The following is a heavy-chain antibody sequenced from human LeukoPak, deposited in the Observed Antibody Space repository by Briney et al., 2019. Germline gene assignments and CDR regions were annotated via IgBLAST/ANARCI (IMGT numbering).Heavy chain of an antibody. CDR2: IRSKTNNYAK. V-gene: IGHV3-73*01. D-gene: IGHD1-26*01. CDR1: GFTFSGSA. Sequence: GGSLRLSCAASGFTFSGSALHWVRQASRKGLEWIGRIRSKTNNYAKTYAASVTGRFTISRDDAENTAYLQMNSLRAEDTAIYYCAREVGAYNWFDSWGQGTLVAVSS. CDR3: AREVGAYNWFDS. J-gene: IGHJ5*01.